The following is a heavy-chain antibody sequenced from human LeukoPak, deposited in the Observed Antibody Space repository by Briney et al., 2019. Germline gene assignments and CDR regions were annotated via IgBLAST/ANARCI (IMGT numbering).Heavy chain of an antibody. Sequence: KASETLSLTCAVYGGSLSGYYWSWIRQPPGKGLEWIGEINHSGSTNYNPSLKSRVTISVDTSKNQFSLKLSSVTAADTAVYYCARELRGYSYGRGYYCYYMDVWGKGTTVTVSS. J-gene: IGHJ6*03. CDR2: INHSGST. CDR3: ARELRGYSYGRGYYCYYMDV. D-gene: IGHD5-18*01. V-gene: IGHV4-34*01. CDR1: GGSLSGYY.